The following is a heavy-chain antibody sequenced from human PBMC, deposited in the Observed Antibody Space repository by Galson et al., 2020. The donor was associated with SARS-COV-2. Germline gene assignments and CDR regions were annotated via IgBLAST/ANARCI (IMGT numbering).Heavy chain of an antibody. D-gene: IGHD3-10*02. CDR2: ITKSSSTI. J-gene: IGHJ4*02. V-gene: IGHV3-48*01. Sequence: GGSLRLSCAASVFLFSDYDMNWVRQAPRKGLEWVSFITKSSSTIYYADSVRGRFTISRDNAKSSLYLQMNGLRAEDTAVYYCVRDRHVGAFDDWRQGTLVTVSS. CDR3: VRDRHVGAFDD. CDR1: VFLFSDYD.